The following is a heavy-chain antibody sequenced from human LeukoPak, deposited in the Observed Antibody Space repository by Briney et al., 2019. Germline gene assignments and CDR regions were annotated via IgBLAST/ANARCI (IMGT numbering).Heavy chain of an antibody. CDR3: ARGTSYYDFWSGYYF. CDR1: GYSISSGYY. D-gene: IGHD3-3*01. Sequence: SETLSLTCAVSGYSISSGYYWGWIRQPPGKGLEWIGSIYHSGSAYYNPSLKSRVTISVDASKNQFSLKLTSVTAADTAVYYCARGTSYYDFWSGYYFWGQGTMVTVSS. J-gene: IGHJ3*01. V-gene: IGHV4-38-2*01. CDR2: IYHSGSA.